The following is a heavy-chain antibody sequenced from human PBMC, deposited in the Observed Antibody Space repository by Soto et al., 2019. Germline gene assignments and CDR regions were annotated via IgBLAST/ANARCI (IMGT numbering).Heavy chain of an antibody. CDR3: ARGDDYGVKIDY. V-gene: IGHV4-34*01. Sequence: PSETLSLTCAVYGGSFSGYYWSWIRQPPGKGLEWIGEINHSGSTNYNPSLKSRVTISVDTSKNQFSLKLSSVTAADTAVYYCARGDDYGVKIDYWGQGTLVTVSS. J-gene: IGHJ4*02. D-gene: IGHD4-17*01. CDR1: GGSFSGYY. CDR2: INHSGST.